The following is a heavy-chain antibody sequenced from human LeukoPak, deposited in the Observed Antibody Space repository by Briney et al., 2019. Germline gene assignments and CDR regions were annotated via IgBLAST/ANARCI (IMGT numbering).Heavy chain of an antibody. D-gene: IGHD2-8*01. Sequence: GGSLRLSCAASGFTFSSYEMNWVRQAPGKGLEWISYISTTGDRIQYADSVKGRFTISRDNAKNSLYLQMNSLRAEDTAVYYCARDTKDYWGQGTLVTVSS. CDR2: ISTTGDRI. CDR1: GFTFSSYE. V-gene: IGHV3-48*03. J-gene: IGHJ4*02. CDR3: ARDTKDY.